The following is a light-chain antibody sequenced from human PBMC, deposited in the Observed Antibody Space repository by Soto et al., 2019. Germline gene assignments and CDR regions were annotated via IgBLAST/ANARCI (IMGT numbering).Light chain of an antibody. J-gene: IGKJ2*01. V-gene: IGKV1-39*01. Sequence: DIQMTQSPSSLSASVGDRVTITCRASQSISTYLNWYHQKPGKAPKLLIYAASTLQSGVPSRFSGSGSGTDFTLTISSLQPEEFASYYCQQSYSIPYTFGQGTKLEIK. CDR2: AAS. CDR1: QSISTY. CDR3: QQSYSIPYT.